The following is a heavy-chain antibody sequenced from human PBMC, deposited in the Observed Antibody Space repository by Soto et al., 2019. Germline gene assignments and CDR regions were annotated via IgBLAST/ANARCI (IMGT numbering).Heavy chain of an antibody. J-gene: IGHJ5*02. Sequence: GGSLRLSCAASGFTFSSYAMHWVRQAPGKGLEWVAVISYDGSNKYYADSVKGRFTISRDNSKNTLYLQMNGLRAEDTAVYYCAREIDHHASIRYFDWFLDQNWFDPWGQGNLVTVSS. CDR1: GFTFSSYA. V-gene: IGHV3-30-3*01. D-gene: IGHD3-9*01. CDR3: AREIDHHASIRYFDWFLDQNWFDP. CDR2: ISYDGSNK.